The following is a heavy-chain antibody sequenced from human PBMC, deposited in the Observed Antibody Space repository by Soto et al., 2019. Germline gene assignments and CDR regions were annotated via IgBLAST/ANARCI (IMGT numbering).Heavy chain of an antibody. D-gene: IGHD3-10*01. V-gene: IGHV3-23*01. CDR2: ISGSGSNT. CDR1: GFTFSSYA. Sequence: EVQLLESGGGLVQPGGSLRLSCAASGFTFSSYAMSWVRQAPGKGLEWVSAISGSGSNTYYADSVKGRFTISRDNSKNTLYLQMNSLRAEDTAVYYCATDWIGEYVPTFDYWGPGTLVTVSS. CDR3: ATDWIGEYVPTFDY. J-gene: IGHJ4*02.